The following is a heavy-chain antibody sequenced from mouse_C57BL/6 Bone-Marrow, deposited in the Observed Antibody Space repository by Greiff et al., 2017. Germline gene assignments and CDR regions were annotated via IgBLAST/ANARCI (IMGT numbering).Heavy chain of an antibody. CDR2: IYPGDGDT. CDR1: GYAFSSYW. Sequence: VKLVESGAELVKPGASVKLSCKASGYAFSSYWMNWVKQRPGKGLEWIGQIYPGDGDTNYNGKFKGKATLTADKSSSTAYMQLSSLTSEDSAVYFCARSQLGNWYFDVWGTGTTVTVSS. V-gene: IGHV1-80*01. D-gene: IGHD4-1*02. CDR3: ARSQLGNWYFDV. J-gene: IGHJ1*03.